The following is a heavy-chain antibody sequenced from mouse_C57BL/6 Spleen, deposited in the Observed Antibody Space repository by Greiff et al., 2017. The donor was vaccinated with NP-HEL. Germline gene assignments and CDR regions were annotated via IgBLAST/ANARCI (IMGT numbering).Heavy chain of an antibody. D-gene: IGHD1-1*01. CDR2: IHPNSGST. CDR1: GYTFTSYW. V-gene: IGHV1-64*01. J-gene: IGHJ3*01. CDR3: ARYDYGSSFFAY. Sequence: VQLQQPGAELVKPGASVKLSCKASGYTFTSYWMHWVKQRPGQGLEWIGMIHPNSGSTNYNEKFKSKATLTVDKSSSTAYMQLSSLTSEDSAVYYCARYDYGSSFFAYWGQGTLVTVSA.